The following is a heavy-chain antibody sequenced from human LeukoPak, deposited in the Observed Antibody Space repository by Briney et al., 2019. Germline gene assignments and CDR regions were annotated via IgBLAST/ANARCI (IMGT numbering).Heavy chain of an antibody. J-gene: IGHJ4*02. CDR1: GYSISSGYY. CDR3: ARLLREWLNFDY. CDR2: IYHSGST. Sequence: SETLSLTCAVSGYSISSGYYWWWIRPPPGRRREWVGIIYHSGSTYYNPSLKSRVTISRDTSKNQFSLKLSSVAAAGTAVYYCARLLREWLNFDYWGQGTLVTVSS. D-gene: IGHD3-3*01. V-gene: IGHV4-38-2*01.